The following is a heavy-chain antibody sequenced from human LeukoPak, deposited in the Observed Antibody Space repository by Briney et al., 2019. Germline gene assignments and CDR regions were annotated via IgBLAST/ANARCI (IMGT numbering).Heavy chain of an antibody. J-gene: IGHJ5*02. CDR2: FDPEDGET. Sequence: ASVKVSCKVSGYTLTELSMHWVRQAPGKGLEWMGGFDPEDGETIYAQKFQGRVTMTEDTSTDTAYMELSSLRSEDTAVYYCATDLRRLRFLEWLSRFDPWGQGTLVTVSS. CDR1: GYTLTELS. V-gene: IGHV1-24*01. CDR3: ATDLRRLRFLEWLSRFDP. D-gene: IGHD3-3*01.